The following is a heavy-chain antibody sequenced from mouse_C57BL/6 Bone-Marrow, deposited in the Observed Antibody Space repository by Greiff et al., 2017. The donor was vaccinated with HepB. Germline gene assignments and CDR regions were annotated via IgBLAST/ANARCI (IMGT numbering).Heavy chain of an antibody. Sequence: QVQLKESGAELARPGASVKLSCKASGYTFTSYGISWVKQRTGQGLEWIGEIYPRSGNTYYNEKFKGKATLTADKSSSTAYMELRSLTSEDSAVYFCARGTRTSDFDYWGQGTTLTVSS. V-gene: IGHV1-81*01. CDR3: ARGTRTSDFDY. CDR1: GYTFTSYG. J-gene: IGHJ2*01. CDR2: IYPRSGNT. D-gene: IGHD2-13*01.